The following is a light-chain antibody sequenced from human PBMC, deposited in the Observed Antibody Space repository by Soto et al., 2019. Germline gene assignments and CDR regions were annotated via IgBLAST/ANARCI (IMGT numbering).Light chain of an antibody. J-gene: IGLJ2*01. Sequence: QSALTQPRSVSGSPGQSVTISCTGTSGDVGHYNYVSWFQQHPGKAPKLMVYDVSKRPSGVPDRFSGSKSGNTASLTISGLQAEDEADYYCCSYAGSYTYVVFGGGTKLTV. CDR3: CSYAGSYTYVV. V-gene: IGLV2-11*01. CDR2: DVS. CDR1: SGDVGHYNY.